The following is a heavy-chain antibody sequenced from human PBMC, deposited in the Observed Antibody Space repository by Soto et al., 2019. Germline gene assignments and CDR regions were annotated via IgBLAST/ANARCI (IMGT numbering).Heavy chain of an antibody. CDR3: ARKAGYYNMGTIPFYHLGV. V-gene: IGHV1-69*08. CDR2: IIPILGTG. J-gene: IGHJ6*03. CDR1: GGTFTSDT. D-gene: IGHD3-10*01. Sequence: QVQLVQSGPEVKKSGSSVKVSCKLSGGTFTSDTISWLRRAPGQGLEWMGRIIPILGTGNYAQKFQGRITITEDKSTNTGYKELSSLTSEDTDIYYCARKAGYYNMGTIPFYHLGVWGNWTTVTVSS.